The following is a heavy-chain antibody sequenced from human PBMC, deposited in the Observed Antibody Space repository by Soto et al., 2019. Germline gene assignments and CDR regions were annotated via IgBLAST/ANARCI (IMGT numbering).Heavy chain of an antibody. J-gene: IGHJ5*02. CDR3: ARDLAATGGFDP. Sequence: QVQLVQSGAEVKKPGSSVKVSCKASGGTFSSYTISWVRQAPGQGLEWMGRIIPILGIANYAQQFQGRVTITADKSTSTAYMELSSLRSEDTAVYYCARDLAATGGFDPWGQGTLVTVSS. CDR2: IIPILGIA. V-gene: IGHV1-69*08. D-gene: IGHD6-6*01. CDR1: GGTFSSYT.